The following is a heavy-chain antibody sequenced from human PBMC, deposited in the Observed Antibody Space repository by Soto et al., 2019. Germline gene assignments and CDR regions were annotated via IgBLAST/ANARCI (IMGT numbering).Heavy chain of an antibody. CDR1: GGSISSGGYS. CDR3: ASRPPYYYGSGSYGFDP. J-gene: IGHJ5*02. D-gene: IGHD3-10*01. CDR2: IYHSGST. V-gene: IGHV4-30-2*01. Sequence: QLQLQESGSGLVKPSQTLSLTCAVSGGSISSGGYSWSWIRQPPGKGLECIGYIYHSGSTYYNPSLQSRVTISVDRSKNQFSRKLSSVTAADTAVYYCASRPPYYYGSGSYGFDPWGQGTLVTVSS.